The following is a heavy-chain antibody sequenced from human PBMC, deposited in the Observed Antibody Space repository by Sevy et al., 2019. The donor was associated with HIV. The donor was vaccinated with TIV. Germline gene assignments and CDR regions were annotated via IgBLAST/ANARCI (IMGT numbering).Heavy chain of an antibody. CDR3: AKDHGVESLAAAGPPFDY. D-gene: IGHD6-13*01. J-gene: IGHJ4*02. Sequence: GGSLRLSCAASGFTFSSYAMSWVRQAPGKGLEWVSAISGSGGSTYYADSVKGRFTISRDNSKNTLYLQMNSLRAEDTAVYYCAKDHGVESLAAAGPPFDYWGQRTLVTVSS. CDR1: GFTFSSYA. CDR2: ISGSGGST. V-gene: IGHV3-23*01.